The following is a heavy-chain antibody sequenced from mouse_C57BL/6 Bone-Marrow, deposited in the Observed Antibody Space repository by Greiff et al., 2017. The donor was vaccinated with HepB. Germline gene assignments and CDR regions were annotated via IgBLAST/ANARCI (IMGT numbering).Heavy chain of an antibody. CDR2: IYPGDGDT. V-gene: IGHV1-82*01. J-gene: IGHJ2*01. CDR1: GYAFSSSW. CDR3: ARGRGWLRRGSYFDY. D-gene: IGHD2-2*01. Sequence: QVQLQQSGPELVKPGASVKISCKASGYAFSSSWMNWVKQRPGKGLEWIGRIYPGDGDTNYNGKFKGKATLTADKSSSTAYMQLSSRTSEDSAVYFCARGRGWLRRGSYFDYWGQGTTLTVSS.